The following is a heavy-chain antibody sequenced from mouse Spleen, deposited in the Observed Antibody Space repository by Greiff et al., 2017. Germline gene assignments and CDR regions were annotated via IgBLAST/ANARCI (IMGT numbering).Heavy chain of an antibody. J-gene: IGHJ4*01. CDR2: IWRGGST. V-gene: IGHV2-5*01. Sequence: VQLQQSGPGLVQPSQSLSITCTVSGFSLTSYGVHWVRQSPGKGLEWLGVIWRGGSTDYNAAFMSRLSITKDNSKSQVFFKMNSLQADDTAIYYCAKNLITTVVATDAMDYWGQGTSVTVSS. CDR3: AKNLITTVVATDAMDY. CDR1: GFSLTSYG. D-gene: IGHD1-1*01.